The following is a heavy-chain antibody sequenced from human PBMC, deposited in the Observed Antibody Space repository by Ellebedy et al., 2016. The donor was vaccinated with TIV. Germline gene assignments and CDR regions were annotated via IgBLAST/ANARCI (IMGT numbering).Heavy chain of an antibody. Sequence: GESLKISCAASGFTFSSYSMNWVRQAPGKGLEWVLSISSSSSYIYYADSVKGRFTISRDNAKNSLYLQMNSLRAEDTAVYYCAREPYSSSDIFRYYYYGMDVWGQGTTVTVSS. CDR2: ISSSSSYI. CDR3: AREPYSSSDIFRYYYYGMDV. CDR1: GFTFSSYS. J-gene: IGHJ6*02. D-gene: IGHD6-19*01. V-gene: IGHV3-21*01.